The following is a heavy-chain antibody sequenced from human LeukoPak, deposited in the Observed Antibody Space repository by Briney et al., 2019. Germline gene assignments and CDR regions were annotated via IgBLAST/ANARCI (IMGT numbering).Heavy chain of an antibody. J-gene: IGHJ4*02. Sequence: PGGSLRLSCAASGFTFSSYSMNWVRQAPGKGLEWVSSISSSSSYIYYADSVKGRFTISRDNAENSLYLQMNSLRAEDTAVYYCATEGTLEVVVPAAKYYWGQGTLVTVS. V-gene: IGHV3-21*01. CDR3: ATEGTLEVVVPAAKYY. CDR2: ISSSSSYI. CDR1: GFTFSSYS. D-gene: IGHD2-2*01.